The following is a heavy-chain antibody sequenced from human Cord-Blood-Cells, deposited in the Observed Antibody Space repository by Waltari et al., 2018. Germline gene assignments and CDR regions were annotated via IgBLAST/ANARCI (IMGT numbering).Heavy chain of an antibody. CDR3: ARGDTAMAPFDY. V-gene: IGHV3-30*04. CDR1: GFTFSSYA. D-gene: IGHD5-18*01. J-gene: IGHJ4*02. Sequence: QVQLVESGGGVVQPGRSLRLSCAASGFTFSSYAMHWVRQAPGKGLEWVAVISYAGNNKYYADSVKGRFTISRDNSKNTLYLQMNSLRAEDTAVYYCARGDTAMAPFDYWGQGTLVTVSS. CDR2: ISYAGNNK.